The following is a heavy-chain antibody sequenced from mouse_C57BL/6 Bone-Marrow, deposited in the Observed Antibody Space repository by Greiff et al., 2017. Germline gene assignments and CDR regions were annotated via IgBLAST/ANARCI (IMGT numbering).Heavy chain of an antibody. D-gene: IGHD1-2*01. CDR2: IDPENGDT. CDR1: GFNIKDDY. Sequence: EVKLQESGAELVRPGASVKLSCTASGFNIKDDYMHWVKQRPEQGLEWIGWIDPENGDTEYASKFQGKATITADTSSNTAYLQLSSLTSEDTAVYYCTTAGYGYYWGQGTTLTVSS. CDR3: TTAGYGYY. V-gene: IGHV14-4*01. J-gene: IGHJ2*01.